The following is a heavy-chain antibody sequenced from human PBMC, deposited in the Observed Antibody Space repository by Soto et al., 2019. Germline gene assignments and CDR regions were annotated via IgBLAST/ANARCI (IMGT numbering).Heavy chain of an antibody. CDR3: ARDDVQCSGGSGGGGPMDA. CDR1: GFTVSSNY. V-gene: IGHV3-66*01. J-gene: IGHJ6*03. D-gene: IGHD2-15*01. CDR2: IYNAGSGGST. Sequence: EVQLVESGGGLVQPGGSLRLSCAASGFTVSSNYMRWVRQAPGKGLEWVSVIYNAGSGGSTYYADSVKGRFTISRAKSKNTRGLQMNSLRAEDTAGYYCARDDVQCSGGSGGGGPMDAWGKGTTVTVSS.